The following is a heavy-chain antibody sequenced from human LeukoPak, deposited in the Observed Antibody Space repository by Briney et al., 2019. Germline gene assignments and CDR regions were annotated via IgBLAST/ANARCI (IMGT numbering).Heavy chain of an antibody. J-gene: IGHJ4*01. CDR1: GGSISSSSYY. CDR2: INYSGST. CDR3: ARQPYSSSVFYFDD. D-gene: IGHD6-19*01. Sequence: PSETLSLTCTVSGGSISSSSYYWGWIRQPPGKGLEWIESINYSGSTYYNPSLKSRVAISVDTYKNQFSLKLSSVTAADTAVYYCARQPYSSSVFYFDDWGQGTLVTVSS. V-gene: IGHV4-39*01.